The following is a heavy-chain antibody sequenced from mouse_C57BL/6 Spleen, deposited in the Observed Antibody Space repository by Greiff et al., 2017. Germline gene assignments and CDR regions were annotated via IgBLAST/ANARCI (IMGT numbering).Heavy chain of an antibody. CDR2: IDPENGDT. Sequence: VQLQQSGAELVRPGASVKLSCTASGFNIKDDYMHWVKQRPEQGLEWIGWIDPENGDTEYASKLQGKVTITEDTSSNTAYLQLSSLTSEDTAVCYCSNGEAFAYWGPGTLVTVSA. J-gene: IGHJ3*01. CDR3: SNGEAFAY. V-gene: IGHV14-4*01. CDR1: GFNIKDDY.